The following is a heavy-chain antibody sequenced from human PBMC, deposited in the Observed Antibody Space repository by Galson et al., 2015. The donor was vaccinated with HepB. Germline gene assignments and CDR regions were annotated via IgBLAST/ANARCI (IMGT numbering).Heavy chain of an antibody. J-gene: IGHJ3*02. V-gene: IGHV1-18*01. CDR1: GYTFTSYG. D-gene: IGHD3-22*01. CDR2: ISAYNGNT. CDR3: ARDAVYDSSEDDAFDI. Sequence: SVKVSCKASGYTFTSYGISWVRQAPGQGLEWMGWISAYNGNTNYAQKLQGRVTMTTDTSTSTAYMELRSLRSDDTAVYYCARDAVYDSSEDDAFDIWGQGTMVTVSS.